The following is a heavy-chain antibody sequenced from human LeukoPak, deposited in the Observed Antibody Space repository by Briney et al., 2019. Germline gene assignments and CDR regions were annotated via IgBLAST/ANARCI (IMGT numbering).Heavy chain of an antibody. Sequence: GGSLRLSCAASGFTFSNYAMSWVRQAPGKGLEWVSVISGSGARTYYADSVKGRFTISRDNSRNTVYLQMTSLRAEDTAVYYCASRGHVGSGTYSPYDYWGQGTLVTVSS. CDR2: ISGSGART. D-gene: IGHD3-10*01. V-gene: IGHV3-23*01. CDR3: ASRGHVGSGTYSPYDY. CDR1: GFTFSNYA. J-gene: IGHJ4*02.